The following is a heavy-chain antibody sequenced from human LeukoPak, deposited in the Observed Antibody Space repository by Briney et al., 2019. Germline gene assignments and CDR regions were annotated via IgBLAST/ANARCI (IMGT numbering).Heavy chain of an antibody. J-gene: IGHJ5*02. CDR1: GGSFSGYY. CDR2: INHSGST. D-gene: IGHD1-26*01. CDR3: ARRVSYRNCFDP. V-gene: IGHV4-34*01. Sequence: PSETLSLTCAVYGGSFSGYYWSWIRQPPGKGLEWIGEINHSGSTNYNPSLKSRVTISVDTSKNQFSLKLSSVTAADTAVYYCARRVSYRNCFDPWGQGTLVTVS.